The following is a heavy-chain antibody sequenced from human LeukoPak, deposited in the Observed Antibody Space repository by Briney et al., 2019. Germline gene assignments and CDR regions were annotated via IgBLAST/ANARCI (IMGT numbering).Heavy chain of an antibody. V-gene: IGHV4-59*08. J-gene: IGHJ6*02. D-gene: IGHD2-2*01. Sequence: SETLSLTCTVSGGSISSYYWSWIRQPPGKGLEWIGYIYYSGSTNYNPSLKSRVTISVDTSKNQFSLKLSSVTAADTAVYYCARSSLVVPAAIVRWYYYYGMDVWGQGTTVTVSS. CDR3: ARSSLVVPAAIVRWYYYYGMDV. CDR1: GGSISSYY. CDR2: IYYSGST.